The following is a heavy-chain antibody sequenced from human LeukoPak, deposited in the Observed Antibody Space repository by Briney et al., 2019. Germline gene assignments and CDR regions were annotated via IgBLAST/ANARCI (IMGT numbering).Heavy chain of an antibody. J-gene: IGHJ5*02. D-gene: IGHD6-6*01. Sequence: ASVQVSCKASGDIINKYYMHWVRQAPGQRLEWMGWISAYNGNTNYAQKLQGRVTMTTDTSTSTAYMELRSLRSDDTAVYYCARDLRIAAQQNPKAPNWFDPWGQGTLVTVSS. CDR3: ARDLRIAAQQNPKAPNWFDP. CDR2: ISAYNGNT. CDR1: GDIINKYY. V-gene: IGHV1-18*04.